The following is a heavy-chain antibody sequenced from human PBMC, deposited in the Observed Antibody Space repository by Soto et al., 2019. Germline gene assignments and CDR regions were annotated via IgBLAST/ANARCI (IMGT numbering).Heavy chain of an antibody. Sequence: SETLSLICTVSGGSFSNFYWNWIRQSPGKGLEWIGHIYSSGSTSYNPSLKSRVTISIDASKNQFSLKMSSLTAADTAVYYCARGGALKFWGQGTLVTVSS. CDR1: GGSFSNFY. V-gene: IGHV4-59*01. J-gene: IGHJ4*02. CDR3: ARGGALKF. CDR2: IYSSGST.